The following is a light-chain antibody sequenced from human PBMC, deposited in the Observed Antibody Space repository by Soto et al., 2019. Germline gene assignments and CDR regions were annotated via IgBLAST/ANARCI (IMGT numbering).Light chain of an antibody. CDR1: QSINSRY. CDR3: QQYGSSPGFT. CDR2: GAS. J-gene: IGKJ3*01. V-gene: IGKV3-20*01. Sequence: EIVLTQSPGTLSLSPGERATLSCRASQSINSRYLAWYQQKPGQAPRLLIYGASSRATGIPDRFSGSGSGTDFTLTISRLEPEDFAEYYCQQYGSSPGFTFGAGTKVDIK.